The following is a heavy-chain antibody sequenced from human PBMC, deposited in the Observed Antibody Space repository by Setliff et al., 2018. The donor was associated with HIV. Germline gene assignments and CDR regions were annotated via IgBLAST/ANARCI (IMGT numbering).Heavy chain of an antibody. Sequence: PGGSLRLSCAASGFTFSAYVMSWIRQAPGKGPEWVSAISARSDYTYAADSMKGRFTISRDNSKNTLYLQMNSLRAEDTAIYYCARFPVFKWFGERQGWFDLWGQGTLVTVSS. CDR2: ISARSDYT. CDR1: GFTFSAYV. J-gene: IGHJ5*02. CDR3: ARFPVFKWFGERQGWFDL. D-gene: IGHD3-10*01. V-gene: IGHV3-23*01.